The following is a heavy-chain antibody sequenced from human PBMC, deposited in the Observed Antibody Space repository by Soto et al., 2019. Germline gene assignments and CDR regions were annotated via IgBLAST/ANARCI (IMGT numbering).Heavy chain of an antibody. J-gene: IGHJ4*02. CDR2: IYYSGST. CDR1: GGSINNHY. D-gene: IGHD7-27*01. Sequence: QVQLQESGPGLVKPSETLSLTCTVSGGSINNHYWSWIRQPPGKGLEWIGYIYYSGSTNYNPSLEMRVTRSVGTSKSHFSSNLTSLTAADTAIYYCARSNWDSEYWGQGILVTVSS. CDR3: ARSNWDSEY. V-gene: IGHV4-59*11.